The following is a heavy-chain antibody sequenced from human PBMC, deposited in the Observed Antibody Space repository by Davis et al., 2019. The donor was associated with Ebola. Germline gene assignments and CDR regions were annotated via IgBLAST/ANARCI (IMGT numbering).Heavy chain of an antibody. D-gene: IGHD4-11*01. V-gene: IGHV3-7*03. CDR1: GFTLSSYW. J-gene: IGHJ4*02. Sequence: PGGSLRLSCEASGFTLSSYWMSWVRQIPGKGLEWVANIKEDGSEKKYVESVKGRFTISRDNAKNSLYLQMNSLRAEDTAVYYCARDIGHFTNYGCYWGQGTLVTVSS. CDR2: IKEDGSEK. CDR3: ARDIGHFTNYGCY.